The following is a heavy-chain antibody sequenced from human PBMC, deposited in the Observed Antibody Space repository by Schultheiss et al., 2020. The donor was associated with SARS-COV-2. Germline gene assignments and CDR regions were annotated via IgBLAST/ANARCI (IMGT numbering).Heavy chain of an antibody. D-gene: IGHD6-6*01. Sequence: LRLSCTVSGGSISSGGYYWSWIRQHPGKGLEWIGYIYYSGSTYYNPSLKSRVTISVDTSKNQFSLKLSSVTAADTAVYYCARTTSIAARLPRGWFDPWGQGTLVTVSS. CDR3: ARTTSIAARLPRGWFDP. CDR1: GGSISSGGYY. J-gene: IGHJ5*02. CDR2: IYYSGST. V-gene: IGHV4-31*03.